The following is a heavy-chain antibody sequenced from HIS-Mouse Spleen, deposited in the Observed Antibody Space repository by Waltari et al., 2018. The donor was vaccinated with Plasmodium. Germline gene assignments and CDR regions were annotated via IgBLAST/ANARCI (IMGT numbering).Heavy chain of an antibody. J-gene: IGHJ2*01. V-gene: IGHV3-7*01. CDR2: IKQDGSEK. Sequence: EVQLVESGGGLVQPGGSLSLSCAASGFTFSSSWMSWVRQAPGKGLEWVANIKQDGSEKYYVDSVKGRFTISRDNAKNSLYLQMNSLRAEDTAVYYCARDRRGYWYFDLWGRGTLVTVSS. CDR1: GFTFSSSW. CDR3: ARDRRGYWYFDL. D-gene: IGHD5-12*01.